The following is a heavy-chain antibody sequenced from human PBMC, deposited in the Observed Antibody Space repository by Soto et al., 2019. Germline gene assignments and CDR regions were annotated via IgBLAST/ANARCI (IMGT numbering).Heavy chain of an antibody. CDR1: GFTFSSYA. V-gene: IGHV3-64D*06. CDR2: ISSNGGST. J-gene: IGHJ4*02. D-gene: IGHD7-27*01. Sequence: GGSLRLSCSASGFTFSSYAMHWVRQAPGKGLEYVSAISSNGGSTYYADSVKGRFTISRDNYKNTLYLQMSSLRAEDTAVYLCVKDYRLGIPLYYFDYWGQGTLVTVSS. CDR3: VKDYRLGIPLYYFDY.